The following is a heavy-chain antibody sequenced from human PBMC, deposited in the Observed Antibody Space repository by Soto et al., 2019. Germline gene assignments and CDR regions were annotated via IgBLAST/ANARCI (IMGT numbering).Heavy chain of an antibody. J-gene: IGHJ4*02. D-gene: IGHD1-26*01. CDR2: IKSKTDGGTT. Sequence: PGGSLRLSCAASGFTFSNAWMSWVRQAPGKGLEWVGRIKSKTDGGTTDYAAPVKGRFTISRDDSKNTLYLQMNSLKTEDTAVYYCTADLSWDPYRFDYWGQGTLVTVSS. V-gene: IGHV3-15*01. CDR3: TADLSWDPYRFDY. CDR1: GFTFSNAW.